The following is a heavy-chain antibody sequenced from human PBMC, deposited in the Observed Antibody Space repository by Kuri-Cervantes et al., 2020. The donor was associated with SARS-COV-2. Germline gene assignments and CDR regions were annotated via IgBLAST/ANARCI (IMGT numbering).Heavy chain of an antibody. CDR2: INHSGDT. CDR3: ARDVPTRGLGSSDAFDI. CDR1: GGSFSAFH. D-gene: IGHD1-26*01. V-gene: IGHV4-34*01. J-gene: IGHJ3*02. Sequence: SETLSLTCAVFGGSFSAFHWSWIRQPPGKGLEWIGDINHSGDTKYTPSLKSRVPISVDTSKNQFSLELTSVSAADTAVYYCARDVPTRGLGSSDAFDIWGQGTMVTVSS.